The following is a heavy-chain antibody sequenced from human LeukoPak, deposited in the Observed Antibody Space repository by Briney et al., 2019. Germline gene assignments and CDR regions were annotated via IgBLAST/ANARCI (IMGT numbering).Heavy chain of an antibody. CDR3: ASNMVRGTYYFDD. CDR2: IYHDGSNS. V-gene: IGHV3-33*01. CDR1: GFTYSSYV. D-gene: IGHD3-10*01. Sequence: PGGPLRLSCAACGFTYSSYVMHWVRHAPGKGLEWVALIYHDGSNSYYADSVKGRLAISRDNSKNTLYLQMNSLRAEDTAVYYCASNMVRGTYYFDDWGQGTLVTVSS. J-gene: IGHJ4*02.